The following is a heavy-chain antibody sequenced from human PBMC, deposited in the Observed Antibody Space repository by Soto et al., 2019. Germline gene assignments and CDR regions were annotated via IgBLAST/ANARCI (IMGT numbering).Heavy chain of an antibody. V-gene: IGHV5-10-1*01. J-gene: IGHJ4*02. CDR1: GYSFSSHW. Sequence: PGESLKISCKGSGYSFSSHWITWVRQMPGKGLEMMGKIDPSDSYTNYSPPFQGHVTISADKAISTAYLHWSGLTASDTAMYYGARHFAYSEPDDWGQGTLVTISS. CDR2: IDPSDSYT. CDR3: ARHFAYSEPDD. D-gene: IGHD4-4*01.